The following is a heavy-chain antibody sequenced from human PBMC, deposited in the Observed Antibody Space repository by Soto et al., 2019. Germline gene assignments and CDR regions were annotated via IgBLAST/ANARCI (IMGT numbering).Heavy chain of an antibody. Sequence: SVKVSCKASGGTFSSYAISWVRQAPGQGLEWMGGIIPIFGTANYAQKFQGRVTITADESTSTAYMELSSLRSEDTAVYYCARVDDILTGYKVTAGYYYYGMDVWGQGTTVTVSS. J-gene: IGHJ6*02. CDR2: IIPIFGTA. CDR3: ARVDDILTGYKVTAGYYYYGMDV. V-gene: IGHV1-69*13. CDR1: GGTFSSYA. D-gene: IGHD3-9*01.